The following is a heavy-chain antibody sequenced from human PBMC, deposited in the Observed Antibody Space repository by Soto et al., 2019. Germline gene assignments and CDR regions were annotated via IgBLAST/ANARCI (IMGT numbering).Heavy chain of an antibody. CDR3: ASVNLRSSYGIYX. V-gene: IGHV3-48*03. J-gene: IGHJ6*02. CDR1: GSTFSSSE. CDR2: IRKSSSVI. Sequence: GSLRLSFAASGSTFSSSEMHWVRQAPGKGLEWISYIRKSSSVIYYADSVKVRFTISRDNTNKLLYLQMNSLRADDTAVYFFASVNLRSSYGIYXWGQGTRVTVS.